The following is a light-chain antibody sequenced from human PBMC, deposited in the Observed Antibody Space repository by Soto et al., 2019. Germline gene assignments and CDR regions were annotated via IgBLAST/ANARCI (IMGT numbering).Light chain of an antibody. V-gene: IGLV2-11*01. CDR1: SSDVGSYNR. J-gene: IGLJ1*01. CDR2: DVS. Sequence: QSVLTQPPSVSGSPGQSVAISCTGTSSDVGSYNRVSWYQQPPGEAPKLMIYDVSKRPSGVPDRFSGSKSGNTASLTISGLQAEDEADYYCCSYAGSFTLYVFGTGTKVTVL. CDR3: CSYAGSFTLYV.